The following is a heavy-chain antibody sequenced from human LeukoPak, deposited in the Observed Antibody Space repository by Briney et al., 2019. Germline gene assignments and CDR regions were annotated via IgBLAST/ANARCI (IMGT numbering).Heavy chain of an antibody. CDR3: ACDTAMAQLFDY. D-gene: IGHD5-18*01. CDR1: GFTFSSYW. Sequence: PGGSLRLSCAASGFTFSSYWMHWVRQAPGKGLVWVSCINSDGSSTSYADSVKGRFTISRDNAKNTLYLQMNSLRAEDTAVYYCACDTAMAQLFDYWGQGTLVTVSS. V-gene: IGHV3-74*01. J-gene: IGHJ4*02. CDR2: INSDGSST.